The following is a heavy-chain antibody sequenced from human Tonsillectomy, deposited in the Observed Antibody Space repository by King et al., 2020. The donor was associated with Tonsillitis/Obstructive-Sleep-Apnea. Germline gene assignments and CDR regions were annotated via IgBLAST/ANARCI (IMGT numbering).Heavy chain of an antibody. D-gene: IGHD1-1*01. CDR2: ISWNSGNI. Sequence: VQLVESGGGLVQPGRSLRLSCAGSGFTFDDYAIHWVRQAPGKGLEWVSGISWNSGNIVYADSVRGRFTISRDNAKKSLYLQMNSRRAEDTALYYCAKDSSRGQEQLLSGYFQQGGMGTLVTVFS. CDR3: AKDSSRGQEQLLSGYFQQ. J-gene: IGHJ1*01. V-gene: IGHV3-9*01. CDR1: GFTFDDYA.